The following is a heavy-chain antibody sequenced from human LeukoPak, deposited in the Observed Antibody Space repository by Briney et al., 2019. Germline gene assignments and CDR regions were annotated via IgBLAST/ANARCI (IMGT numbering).Heavy chain of an antibody. CDR1: GYTFTSYG. CDR2: ISAYNGNT. Sequence: GASVKVSCKASGYTFTSYGISWVRQAPGQELEWMGWISAYNGNTNYAQKLQGRVTMTTDTSTSTAYMELRSLRSDDTAVYYCARDAYTFGGVIAPGYWGQGTLVTVSS. J-gene: IGHJ4*02. V-gene: IGHV1-18*01. D-gene: IGHD3-16*02. CDR3: ARDAYTFGGVIAPGY.